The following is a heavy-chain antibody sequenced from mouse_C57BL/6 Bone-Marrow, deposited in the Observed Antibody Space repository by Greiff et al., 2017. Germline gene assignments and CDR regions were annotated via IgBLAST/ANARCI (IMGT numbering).Heavy chain of an antibody. V-gene: IGHV14-4*01. CDR1: GFTFTDYY. J-gene: IGHJ2*01. D-gene: IGHD4-1*01. CDR2: IDPENGDT. Sequence: VQLQQSGAELVRPGASVKLSCTASGFTFTDYYMHWVKQRPEQGLEWIGRIDPENGDTDYAKKFQCKANVTADTSSNTAYLQLSSLTSEDAAVYYYTMGPNFDFWGKGTTLTVSS. CDR3: TMGPNFDF.